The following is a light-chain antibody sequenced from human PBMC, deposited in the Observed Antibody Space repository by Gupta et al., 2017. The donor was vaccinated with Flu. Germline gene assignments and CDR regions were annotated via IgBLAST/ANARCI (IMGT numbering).Light chain of an antibody. J-gene: IGLJ3*02. Sequence: SALPQPPSLSVSPGQTARITCSGEPLPEEYVYWYQQKPGQAPVLVIYKDRDRPPGIPDRFSGSNSGTTVTLTIPGVQAEDEAEYYCHSAERSGTDWVFGGGTKLTVL. CDR3: HSAERSGTDWV. CDR1: PLPEEY. V-gene: IGLV3-25*02. CDR2: KDR.